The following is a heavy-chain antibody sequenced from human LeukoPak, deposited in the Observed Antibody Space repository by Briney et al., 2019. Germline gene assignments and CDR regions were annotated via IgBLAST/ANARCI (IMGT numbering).Heavy chain of an antibody. CDR1: GFTLTTYA. J-gene: IGHJ4*02. V-gene: IGHV3-23*01. Sequence: QPGESLRLSCTASGFTLTTYAMSWVRHAPGKGLEWVSTISIGGSTTFYADSVKGRFTISRDSSKNTLYLQMNSLKAEDTAIYYCAKGFSGSYSIFDCWGQGTLVTVSS. CDR3: AKGFSGSYSIFDC. D-gene: IGHD1-26*01. CDR2: ISIGGSTT.